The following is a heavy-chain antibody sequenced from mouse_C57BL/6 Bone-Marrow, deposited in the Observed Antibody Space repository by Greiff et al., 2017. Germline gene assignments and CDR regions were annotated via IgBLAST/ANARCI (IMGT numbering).Heavy chain of an antibody. D-gene: IGHD1-1*01. V-gene: IGHV1-15*01. CDR2: IDPETGGT. Sequence: QVQLQQSGAELVRPGASVTLSCKASGYTFTDYEMHWVKQTPVHGLEWIGAIDPETGGTAYNQKFKGKAILTADKSSSTAYMELRSLTSEDSAVYYCTRDRFTTVVAKRYFDVWGTGTTVTVSS. CDR1: GYTFTDYE. CDR3: TRDRFTTVVAKRYFDV. J-gene: IGHJ1*03.